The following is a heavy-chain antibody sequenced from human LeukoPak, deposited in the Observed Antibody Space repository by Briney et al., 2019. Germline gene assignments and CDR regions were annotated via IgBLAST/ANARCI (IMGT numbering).Heavy chain of an antibody. J-gene: IGHJ5*02. V-gene: IGHV4-4*07. CDR2: VYTSGST. CDR3: ARDSSGGYDRTWFDP. Sequence: PSETLSLTCTVSGGSISTYYWSWIRQPAGKGLEWIGRVYTSGSTNYNPSLKSRVTMSVDTSKNQFSLNLISVTAADTAVYYCARDSSGGYDRTWFDPWGQGTLVTVSS. CDR1: GGSISTYY. D-gene: IGHD1-26*01.